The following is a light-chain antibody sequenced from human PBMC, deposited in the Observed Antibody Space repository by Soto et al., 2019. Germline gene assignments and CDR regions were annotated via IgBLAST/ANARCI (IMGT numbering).Light chain of an antibody. Sequence: DFEMTQSPSSLSAFVGARVPMTCRASQSIGTFLSWYPQKSGRAPKLLIYAASSLQIGVPSRFSGSGSGTNFTLTISSLQPEDFATYFCQQNYDTPITFGQGTRLEIK. CDR2: AAS. CDR3: QQNYDTPIT. CDR1: QSIGTF. V-gene: IGKV1-39*01. J-gene: IGKJ5*01.